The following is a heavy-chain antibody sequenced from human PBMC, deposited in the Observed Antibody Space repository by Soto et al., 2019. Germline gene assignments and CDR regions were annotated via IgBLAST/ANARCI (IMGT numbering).Heavy chain of an antibody. V-gene: IGHV3-23*01. CDR3: AKDLFPTSGQRFFFES. J-gene: IGHJ4*02. CDR1: GFTFRTYA. Sequence: GGSRRLSCAASGFTFRTYAMTWVRQAPGRGLEWVSTILHDETPFYTDSVKGRFTISRDNVRGTLYLQMNGLRVEDAALYYCAKDLFPTSGQRFFFESWGQGSLVTSP. D-gene: IGHD2-21*01. CDR2: ILHDETP.